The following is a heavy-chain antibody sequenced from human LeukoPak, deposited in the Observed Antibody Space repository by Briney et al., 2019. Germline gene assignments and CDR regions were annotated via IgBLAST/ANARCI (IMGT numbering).Heavy chain of an antibody. CDR3: ARDPTPGEYSSSWYWWGY. CDR2: IYYSGST. J-gene: IGHJ4*02. V-gene: IGHV4-59*12. D-gene: IGHD6-13*01. CDR1: GGSISSYY. Sequence: SETLSLTCTVSGGSISSYYWSWIRQPPGKGLEWIGYIYYSGSTNYNPSLKSRVTISVDTSKNQFSLKLSSVTAADTAVYYCARDPTPGEYSSSWYWWGYWGQGTLVTVSS.